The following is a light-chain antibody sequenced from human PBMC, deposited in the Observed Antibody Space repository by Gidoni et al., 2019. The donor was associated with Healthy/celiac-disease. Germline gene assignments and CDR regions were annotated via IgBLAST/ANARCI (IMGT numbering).Light chain of an antibody. CDR2: QDS. Sequence: SYELTQPPSVSVSPGQTASITCYGDKLGDKYACCYQQKPGPSPVLVIYQDSKRPSGIPERFSGSNSGNTATLTISGTQAMDEADYYCQAWDSSTVVFGGGTKLTVL. J-gene: IGLJ2*01. V-gene: IGLV3-1*01. CDR1: KLGDKY. CDR3: QAWDSSTVV.